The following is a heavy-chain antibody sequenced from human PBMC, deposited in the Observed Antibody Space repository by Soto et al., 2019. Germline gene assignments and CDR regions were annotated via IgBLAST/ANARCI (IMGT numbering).Heavy chain of an antibody. CDR2: IIPIFGTA. CDR1: GGTFSSYA. J-gene: IGHJ4*02. D-gene: IGHD1-26*01. V-gene: IGHV1-69*12. CDR3: ARDPSDSGSYSGWSDY. Sequence: QVQLVQSGAEVKKPGSSVKVSCKASGGTFSSYAISWVRQAPGQGLEWMGGIIPIFGTANYAQKFQGRVTITADESTSTGYMELSSLRSEDTAVYYCARDPSDSGSYSGWSDYWGQGTLVTVSS.